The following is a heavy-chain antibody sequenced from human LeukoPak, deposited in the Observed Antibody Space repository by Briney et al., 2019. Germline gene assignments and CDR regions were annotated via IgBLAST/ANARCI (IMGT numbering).Heavy chain of an antibody. Sequence: ASVKVSCKASGYTFTGYYMHWVRQAPGQGLEWMGWISVYNGNTKYAQRFQGRVTMTTDTSTSTAYMDLRSLRSDDTAVYYCARGTDTGYPRIDYWGQGTLVTASS. CDR3: ARGTDTGYPRIDY. J-gene: IGHJ4*02. CDR2: ISVYNGNT. V-gene: IGHV1-18*04. D-gene: IGHD3-9*01. CDR1: GYTFTGYY.